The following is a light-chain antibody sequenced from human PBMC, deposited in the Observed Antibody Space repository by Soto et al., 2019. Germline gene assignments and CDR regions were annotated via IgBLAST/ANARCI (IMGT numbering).Light chain of an antibody. CDR3: LQGTHWPWT. Sequence: DVVVTQSPLALPVTLGQPASISCRSTQSLVDSDGNTYLTWLQQRPGQSPRRLIYKVSNRDSGVPDRFSGSGPGTDFTLKISGVEAEDVGVYYCLQGTHWPWTLGQGTQVEIK. CDR2: KVS. CDR1: QSLVDSDGNTY. V-gene: IGKV2-30*01. J-gene: IGKJ1*01.